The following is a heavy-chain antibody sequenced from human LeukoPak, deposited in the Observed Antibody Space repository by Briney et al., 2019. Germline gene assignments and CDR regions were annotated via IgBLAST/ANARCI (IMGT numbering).Heavy chain of an antibody. CDR1: GFTFSSYA. V-gene: IGHV3-33*08. D-gene: IGHD2/OR15-2a*01. Sequence: GGSLRLSCAASGFTFSSYAMSWVRQAPGKGLEWVAVVWYDGTNKYYADFVKGRFTISRDNSKNTLYLQINSLRAEDTAVYYCTREFLRSFDYWGQGTLVTVPS. CDR2: VWYDGTNK. J-gene: IGHJ4*02. CDR3: TREFLRSFDY.